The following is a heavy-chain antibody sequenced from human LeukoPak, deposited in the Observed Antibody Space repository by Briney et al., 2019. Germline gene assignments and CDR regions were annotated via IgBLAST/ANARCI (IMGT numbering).Heavy chain of an antibody. CDR2: IKQDGSEK. Sequence: PGGSLRLSCAASGFTFSSYWMSWVRQAPGKGLEWVANIKQDGSEKYYVDSVKGRFTISRDNAKNSLYLQMNSLRAEDTAVYYCARDGRDGWYTFPFDYWGQGTLVTVSS. CDR3: ARDGRDGWYTFPFDY. D-gene: IGHD6-19*01. J-gene: IGHJ4*02. V-gene: IGHV3-7*01. CDR1: GFTFSSYW.